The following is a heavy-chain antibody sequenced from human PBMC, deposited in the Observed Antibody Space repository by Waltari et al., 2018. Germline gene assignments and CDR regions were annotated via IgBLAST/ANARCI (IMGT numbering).Heavy chain of an antibody. CDR1: GFTFSSYS. D-gene: IGHD3-10*01. J-gene: IGHJ4*02. V-gene: IGHV3-21*01. CDR2: ISSSSSYL. CDR3: ANYGSGRTGDY. Sequence: EVQLVESGGGLVKPGGSLRLSCAASGFTFSSYSMNWVRQAPGKGLEWVSSISSSSSYLYYADSVKGRFTIARDNAKNSLYLQMNSLRAEDTAVYYCANYGSGRTGDYWGQGTLVTVSS.